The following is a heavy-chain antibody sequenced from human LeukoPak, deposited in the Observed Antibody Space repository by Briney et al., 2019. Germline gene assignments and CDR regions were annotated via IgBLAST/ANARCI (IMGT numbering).Heavy chain of an antibody. CDR2: ISHSGST. V-gene: IGHV4-59*01. D-gene: IGHD6-13*01. J-gene: IGHJ4*02. Sequence: SETLSLTCTVSGGSISNYCWSWIRQPPGKELEWIAYISHSGSTDYNPSLKSRATISVDTSKSQFSLRLSSVTAADTAVYFCARHSSIWYPFDKWGQGTLVTVSS. CDR3: ARHSSIWYPFDK. CDR1: GGSISNYC.